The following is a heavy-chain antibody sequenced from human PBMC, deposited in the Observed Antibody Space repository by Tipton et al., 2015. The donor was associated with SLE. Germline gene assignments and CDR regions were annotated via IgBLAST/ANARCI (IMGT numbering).Heavy chain of an antibody. CDR3: ARGRPLGS. D-gene: IGHD3-16*01. J-gene: IGHJ5*02. CDR1: GYSISSGYY. Sequence: TLSLTCTVSGYSISSGYYWGWIRQPPGKGLEWIGSIYHSGSTYYNPSLKSRVTISVDTSKNQFSLKLSSVTAADTAVYYCARGRPLGSWGQGTLVTVSS. CDR2: IYHSGST. V-gene: IGHV4-38-2*02.